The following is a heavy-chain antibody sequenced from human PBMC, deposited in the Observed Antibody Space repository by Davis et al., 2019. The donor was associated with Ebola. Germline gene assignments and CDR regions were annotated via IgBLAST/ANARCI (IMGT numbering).Heavy chain of an antibody. CDR1: GGSFSGYY. CDR3: ARGSKAVAVPFFDY. Sequence: MPSETLSLTCAVYGGSFSGYYWSWIRQPPGKGLEWIGEINHSGSTNSNPSLKSRVTISVDASKNQFSLKLSSVTAADTAVYYCARGSKAVAVPFFDYWGQGTPVNVSS. CDR2: INHSGST. J-gene: IGHJ4*02. V-gene: IGHV4-34*01. D-gene: IGHD6-19*01.